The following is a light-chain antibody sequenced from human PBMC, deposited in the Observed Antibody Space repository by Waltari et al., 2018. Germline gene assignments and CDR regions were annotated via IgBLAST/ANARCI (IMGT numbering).Light chain of an antibody. V-gene: IGKV1-39*01. J-gene: IGKJ3*01. CDR2: KAS. CDR3: QHGYGTPFT. Sequence: DIQMTQSPSSLSASVGERVTITCRASENVNNYLNWYQQKPGKAPKLLIYKASTLQSGVPSRFSGSGSGTDYTSTISSLQSEDVATYYCQHGYGTPFTFGPGTKLDIK. CDR1: ENVNNY.